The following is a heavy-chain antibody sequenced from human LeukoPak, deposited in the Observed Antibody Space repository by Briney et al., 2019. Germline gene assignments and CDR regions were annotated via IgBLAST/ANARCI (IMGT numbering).Heavy chain of an antibody. CDR3: AKVAEDYGDYANYYYYYYMDV. D-gene: IGHD4-17*01. J-gene: IGHJ6*03. Sequence: GGSLRLSCAASGFTVSSSYMSWVRQAPGKGLEWVSVIYSGGSTDYADSVKGRFTISRDNSKNTLYLQMNSLRVEDTAVYYCAKVAEDYGDYANYYYYYYMDVWGKGTTVTISS. V-gene: IGHV3-53*01. CDR1: GFTVSSSY. CDR2: IYSGGST.